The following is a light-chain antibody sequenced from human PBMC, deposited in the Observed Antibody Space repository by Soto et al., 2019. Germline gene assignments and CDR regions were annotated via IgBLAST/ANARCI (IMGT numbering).Light chain of an antibody. V-gene: IGKV3-11*01. Sequence: EIVLTQSPATLSLSPGERATLSCRASQSVSSYLAWYQQKPGQAPRLLIYDASNRATGIPARFSGSGSGTDFTLTISSLEPEDFAVYYCQQRSNWRLTCGGGTKVESK. CDR3: QQRSNWRLT. J-gene: IGKJ4*01. CDR1: QSVSSY. CDR2: DAS.